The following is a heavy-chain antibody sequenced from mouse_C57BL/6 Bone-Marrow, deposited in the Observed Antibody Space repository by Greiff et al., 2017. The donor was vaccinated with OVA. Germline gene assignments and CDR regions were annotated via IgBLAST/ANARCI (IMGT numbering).Heavy chain of an antibody. J-gene: IGHJ4*01. CDR3: ARSVLRWNAMDY. V-gene: IGHV1-7*01. Sequence: VQLQQSGAELAKPGASVKLSCKASGYTFTSYWMHWVNQRPGQGLEWIGYINPSSGYTKSNQKFKDKATLTADKSSSTPYMQLSSLTYEDSAVYYCARSVLRWNAMDYWGQGTSVTVSS. D-gene: IGHD1-1*01. CDR1: GYTFTSYW. CDR2: INPSSGYT.